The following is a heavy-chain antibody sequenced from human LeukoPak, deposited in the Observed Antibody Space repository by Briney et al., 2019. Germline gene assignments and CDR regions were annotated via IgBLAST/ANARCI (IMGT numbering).Heavy chain of an antibody. V-gene: IGHV3-30*02. Sequence: GGSLRLSCAASGFTFRNYVMHWVHQAPGKGLKGVTFIRYDGADEYYADSVKGRFTISRDDSKNTVFLQMSTLRVEDAAVYYCARGDTYFSYWGQGTLVTVSS. CDR2: IRYDGADE. CDR1: GFTFRNYV. D-gene: IGHD2-21*01. J-gene: IGHJ4*02. CDR3: ARGDTYFSY.